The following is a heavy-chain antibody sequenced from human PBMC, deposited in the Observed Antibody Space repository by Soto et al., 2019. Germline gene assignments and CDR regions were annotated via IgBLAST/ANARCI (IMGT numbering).Heavy chain of an antibody. CDR3: ARGYDYYYYYMDV. CDR1: GGSFSGYY. Sequence: PSETLSLTCAVYGGSFSGYYWSWIRQPPGKGLEWIGEINHSGSTNYNPSLKSRVTISVDTSKNQFSLKLSSVTAEDTAVYYCARGYDYYYYYMDVWGKGTTVTVSS. CDR2: INHSGST. V-gene: IGHV4-34*01. J-gene: IGHJ6*03.